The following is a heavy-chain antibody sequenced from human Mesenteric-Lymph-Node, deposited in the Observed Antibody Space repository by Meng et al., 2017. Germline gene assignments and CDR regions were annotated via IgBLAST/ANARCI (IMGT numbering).Heavy chain of an antibody. CDR1: GYTFTGYY. V-gene: IGHV3-30*16. Sequence: SCKASGYTFTGYYMHWVRQAPGQGLEWVAIISYDGSDEYYADSVKGRFTISRDNSKNTLYLQMNSLRAEDTAVYYCARGIKPSGYSSGWYGNYYYYGMDVWGQGTTVTVSS. D-gene: IGHD6-19*01. CDR2: ISYDGSDE. J-gene: IGHJ6*02. CDR3: ARGIKPSGYSSGWYGNYYYYGMDV.